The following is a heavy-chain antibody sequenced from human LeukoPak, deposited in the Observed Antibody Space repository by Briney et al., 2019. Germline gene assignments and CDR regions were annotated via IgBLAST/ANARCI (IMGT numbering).Heavy chain of an antibody. CDR1: GFTFSSYA. CDR3: VKDGGYSYGWGNLDY. D-gene: IGHD5-18*01. CDR2: ISSNGGST. J-gene: IGHJ4*02. V-gene: IGHV3-64D*06. Sequence: GGSLRLSCSASGFTFSSYAMHWVRQAPGKGLEYVSAISSNGGSTYYADSVKGRFTISRDNSENTLYLQMSSLRAEDTAVYYCVKDGGYSYGWGNLDYWGQGTLVTVSS.